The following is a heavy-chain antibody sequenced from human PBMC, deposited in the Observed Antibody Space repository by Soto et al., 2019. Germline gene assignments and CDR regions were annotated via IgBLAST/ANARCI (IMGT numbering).Heavy chain of an antibody. CDR2: IIPIFGTA. Sequence: SVKVSCKASGGTFSSYAISWVRQAPGEGLEWMGGIIPIFGTANYAQKFQGRVTITADKSTSTAYMELSSLRSEDTAVYYCARDSRTRGYSGYDYDYWGQGTLVTVSS. CDR3: ARDSRTRGYSGYDYDY. J-gene: IGHJ4*02. CDR1: GGTFSSYA. V-gene: IGHV1-69*06. D-gene: IGHD5-12*01.